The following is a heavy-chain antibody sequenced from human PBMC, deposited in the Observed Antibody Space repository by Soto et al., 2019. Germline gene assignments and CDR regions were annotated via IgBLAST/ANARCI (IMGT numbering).Heavy chain of an antibody. Sequence: GGSLRLSCAASGFTFSSYAMSWVRQAPGKGLEWVSAISGSGGSTYYADSVKGRFTISRDNSKNTLYLRMNSLRAEDTAVYYCAKDRTAWYSGSYGPLFDYWGQGTLVTVSS. CDR2: ISGSGGST. D-gene: IGHD1-26*01. CDR3: AKDRTAWYSGSYGPLFDY. CDR1: GFTFSSYA. V-gene: IGHV3-23*01. J-gene: IGHJ4*02.